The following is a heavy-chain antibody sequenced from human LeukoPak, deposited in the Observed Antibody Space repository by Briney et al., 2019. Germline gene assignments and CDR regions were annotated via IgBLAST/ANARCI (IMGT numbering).Heavy chain of an antibody. V-gene: IGHV4-30-4*01. D-gene: IGHD3-3*01. CDR2: IYYSGST. J-gene: IGHJ4*02. Sequence: SETLSLTCTVPGGSISSGDYYWSWIRQPPGKGLEWIGYIYYSGSTYYNPSLKSRVTISVDTSKNQFSLKLSSVTAADTAVYYCARVGFGVVIYFDYWGQGTLVTVSS. CDR3: ARVGFGVVIYFDY. CDR1: GGSISSGDYY.